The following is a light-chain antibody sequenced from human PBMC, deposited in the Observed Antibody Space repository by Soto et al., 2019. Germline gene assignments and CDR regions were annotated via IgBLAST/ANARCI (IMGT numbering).Light chain of an antibody. Sequence: QSVLTPPRSVSGSPGQSVTISCTGTSSDVVSWYQQHPGKAPKLIIYYVSQRPSGVPDRFSGSKSGNTASLTISGLQAEDEADYYCCSSAGGFTWVFGGGTKLTVL. CDR3: CSSAGGFTWV. CDR2: YVS. CDR1: SSDV. J-gene: IGLJ3*02. V-gene: IGLV2-11*01.